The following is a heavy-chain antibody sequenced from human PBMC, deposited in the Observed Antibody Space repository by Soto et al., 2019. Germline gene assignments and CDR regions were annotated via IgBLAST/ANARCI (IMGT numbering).Heavy chain of an antibody. Sequence: QVPLVQSGAEVKKPGASVKVSCKASGYTFTSYYMHWLRQAPGQGLEWMGIINPSGGSTSYAQKFQGRVTMNRDTATSTVYVELSSLRSEDTAVYYCERANHLGSSSWYFAYWGQGTLVTVSS. V-gene: IGHV1-46*01. CDR3: ERANHLGSSSWYFAY. CDR1: GYTFTSYY. D-gene: IGHD6-13*01. J-gene: IGHJ4*02. CDR2: INPSGGST.